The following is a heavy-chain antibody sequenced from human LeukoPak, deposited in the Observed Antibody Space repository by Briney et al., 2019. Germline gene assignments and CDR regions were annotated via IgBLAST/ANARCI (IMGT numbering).Heavy chain of an antibody. D-gene: IGHD2-2*01. V-gene: IGHV3-20*04. J-gene: IGHJ3*02. CDR2: INWNGGST. CDR1: GFTFDDYG. CDR3: ARDLIPTHDAFDI. Sequence: GGSLRLSCAASGFTFDDYGMSWVRQAPGKGLEWVSGINWNGGSTVYADSLKGRFTISRDNAKNSLYLQMNSLRAEDTAVYYCARDLIPTHDAFDIWGQGTMVTVSS.